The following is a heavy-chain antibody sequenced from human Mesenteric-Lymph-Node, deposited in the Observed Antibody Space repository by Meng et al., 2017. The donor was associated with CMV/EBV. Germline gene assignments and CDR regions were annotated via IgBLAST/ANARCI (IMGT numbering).Heavy chain of an antibody. D-gene: IGHD2-2*01. CDR3: ARETRYCSDTTCRGDAFDI. V-gene: IGHV3-7*01. J-gene: IGHJ3*02. CDR1: GFTFSSYW. Sequence: GGSLRLSCVVSGFTFSSYWMTWVRQAPGKGLEWVANINQDGSGKNYLDSVKGRFFISRDNAKNSLYLQMNSLRAEDTAVYYCARETRYCSDTTCRGDAFDIWGQGTMVTVSS. CDR2: INQDGSGK.